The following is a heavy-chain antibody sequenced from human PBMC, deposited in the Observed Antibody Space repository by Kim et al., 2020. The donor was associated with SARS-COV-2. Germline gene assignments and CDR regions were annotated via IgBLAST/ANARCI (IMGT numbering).Heavy chain of an antibody. CDR1: GYTFTGHS. J-gene: IGHJ4*02. Sequence: ASVKVSCKPSGYTFTGHSMHWVRQAPGQGLEWMGWVNPNSGGTNYAQKFQCRVTMTRDTSISTAYMWLSRLKSDDTAVYYCAGRTFVVVVAATLFDYWGQGTMNTIA. V-gene: IGHV1-2*02. D-gene: IGHD2-15*01. CDR2: VNPNSGGT. CDR3: AGRTFVVVVAATLFDY.